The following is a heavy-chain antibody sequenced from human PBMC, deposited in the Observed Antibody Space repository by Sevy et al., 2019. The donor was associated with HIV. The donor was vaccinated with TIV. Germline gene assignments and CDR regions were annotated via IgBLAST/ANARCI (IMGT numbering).Heavy chain of an antibody. D-gene: IGHD2-21*01. Sequence: GGSLRLSCAASGFSFSSYEMNWVRQAPGKGLELVSSITSSGSNIYYSDSVKGRFTISRDNAKNSLYLQMNSLRAEDTALYYCTRDLPPSATIVPHFDYWGQGTLVTVSS. V-gene: IGHV3-48*03. CDR1: GFSFSSYE. CDR3: TRDLPPSATIVPHFDY. CDR2: ITSSGSNI. J-gene: IGHJ4*02.